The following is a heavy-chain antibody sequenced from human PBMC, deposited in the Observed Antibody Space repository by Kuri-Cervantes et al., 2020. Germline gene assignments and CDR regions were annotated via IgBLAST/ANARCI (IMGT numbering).Heavy chain of an antibody. CDR2: ISYDGSNK. CDR3: ARDRCSSTSCYMDYYYYGMDV. CDR1: GFTFSSYA. D-gene: IGHD2-2*02. J-gene: IGHJ6*02. Sequence: LSLTCAASGFTFSSYAMHRVRQAPGKGLEWVAVISYDGSNKYYADSVKGRFTISRDNSKNTLYLQMNSLRAEDTAVYYCARDRCSSTSCYMDYYYYGMDVWGQGTTVTVSS. V-gene: IGHV3-30-3*01.